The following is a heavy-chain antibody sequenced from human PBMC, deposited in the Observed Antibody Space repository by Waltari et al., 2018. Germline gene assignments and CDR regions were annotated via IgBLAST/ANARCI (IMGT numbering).Heavy chain of an antibody. J-gene: IGHJ6*02. Sequence: EVQLVESGGVVVQPGGSLRLSCAASGFTFDDYAMPWVLQRPGKGLEWVSLISWDGGSTYYADSVKGRFTISRDNSKNSLYLQMNSLRAEDTALYYCAKDLNGEAYYYGMDVWGQGTTVTVSS. CDR2: ISWDGGST. CDR3: AKDLNGEAYYYGMDV. V-gene: IGHV3-43D*03. D-gene: IGHD4-17*01. CDR1: GFTFDDYA.